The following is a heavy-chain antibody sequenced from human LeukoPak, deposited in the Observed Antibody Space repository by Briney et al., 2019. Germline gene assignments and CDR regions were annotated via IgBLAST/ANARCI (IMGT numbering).Heavy chain of an antibody. CDR2: ISSKGDTT. CDR3: ARGRWFDP. V-gene: IGHV3-64*01. CDR1: GFTFSGYA. Sequence: GSLRLSCAASGFTFSGYAMHWVRQAPGKGLEYVSVISSKGDTTYYANSVKGRFTISRDNSRNTVYLQMGSLRAEDMAVYYCARGRWFDPWGQGTLVTVSS. J-gene: IGHJ5*02.